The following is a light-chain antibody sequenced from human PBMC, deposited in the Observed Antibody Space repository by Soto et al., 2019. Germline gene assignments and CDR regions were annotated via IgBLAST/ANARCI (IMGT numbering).Light chain of an antibody. V-gene: IGLV2-11*01. CDR3: CSYAGSYTYV. J-gene: IGLJ1*01. CDR2: DVI. Sequence: QSALTQPRSVSGSPGQSVTISCTGTSSVVGGYNYVSWYQQHPGKAPKLMIYDVIKRPSGVPDRFSGSKSGNTASLTISVLQAEDEADYYCCSYAGSYTYVFGTGTKLTVL. CDR1: SSVVGGYNY.